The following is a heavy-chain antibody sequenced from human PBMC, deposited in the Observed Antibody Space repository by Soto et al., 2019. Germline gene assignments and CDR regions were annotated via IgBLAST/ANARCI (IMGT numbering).Heavy chain of an antibody. V-gene: IGHV4-34*01. Sequence: PSETLSLTCAVYGGSFSGYYWSWIRQPLGKGLEWIGEINHSGSTNYNPSLKSRVTISVDTSKNQFSLKLSSVTAADTAVYYCASPGIAAAGTPSIYYGMDVWGQGTTVTVSS. D-gene: IGHD6-13*01. CDR3: ASPGIAAAGTPSIYYGMDV. CDR2: INHSGST. J-gene: IGHJ6*02. CDR1: GGSFSGYY.